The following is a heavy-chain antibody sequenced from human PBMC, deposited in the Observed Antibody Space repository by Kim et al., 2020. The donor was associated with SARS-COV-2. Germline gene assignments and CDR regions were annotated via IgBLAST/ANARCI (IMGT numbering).Heavy chain of an antibody. CDR1: GGSISSSSYY. CDR3: ARLDPGYCSSTSCYEGSSDY. D-gene: IGHD2-2*01. CDR2: IYYSGST. V-gene: IGHV4-39*01. J-gene: IGHJ4*02. Sequence: SETLSLTCTVSGGSISSSSYYWGWIRQPPGKGLEWIGSIYYSGSTYYNPSLKSRVTISVDTSKNQFSLKLSSVTAADTAVYYCARLDPGYCSSTSCYEGSSDYWGQGTLVTVSS.